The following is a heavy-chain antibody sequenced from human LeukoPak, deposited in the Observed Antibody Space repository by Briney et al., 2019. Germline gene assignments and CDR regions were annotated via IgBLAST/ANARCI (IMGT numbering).Heavy chain of an antibody. CDR3: AREVDDYGFKDY. D-gene: IGHD4-17*01. CDR1: GYTFTSSD. J-gene: IGHJ4*02. V-gene: IGHV1-8*01. CDR2: MNPNTGNT. Sequence: ASVRVSCKASGYTFTSSDVNWVRQATGQGLEWMGWMNPNTGNTGYAQKFQGRVSMTRNTSISTAYMELSSLRSEDTAVYYCAREVDDYGFKDYWGQGTLVTVSS.